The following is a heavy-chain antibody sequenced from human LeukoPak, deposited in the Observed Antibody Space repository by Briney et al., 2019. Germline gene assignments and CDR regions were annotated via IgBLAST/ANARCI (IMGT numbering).Heavy chain of an antibody. CDR1: GGSISSYY. D-gene: IGHD2-21*02. J-gene: IGHJ6*03. CDR2: IYTSGST. CDR3: ARENCGGDCYYYYYYYYYMDV. Sequence: PSETLSLTFTVSGGSISSYYWSWIRQPAGKGLEWIGRIYTSGSTNYNPSLKSRVTMSVDTSKNQFSLKLSSVTAADTAVYYCARENCGGDCYYYYYYYYYMDVWGKGTTVTISS. V-gene: IGHV4-4*07.